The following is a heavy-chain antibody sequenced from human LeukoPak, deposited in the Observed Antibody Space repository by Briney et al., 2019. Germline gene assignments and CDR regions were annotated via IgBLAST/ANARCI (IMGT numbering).Heavy chain of an antibody. J-gene: IGHJ4*02. CDR1: GYTFTGYY. Sequence: ASVKVSCKASGYTFTGYYIHWVRLAPGQGLRWMGWINPNSGGTNYAQKFQGRVTMTRDTSISTAYMEFSRLRSADTAVYYCARSQDRDRGVTNDYWGQGTLVTVSS. D-gene: IGHD3-10*01. CDR2: INPNSGGT. V-gene: IGHV1-2*02. CDR3: ARSQDRDRGVTNDY.